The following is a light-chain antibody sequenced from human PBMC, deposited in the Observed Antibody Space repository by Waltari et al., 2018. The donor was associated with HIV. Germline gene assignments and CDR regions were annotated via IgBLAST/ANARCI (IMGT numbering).Light chain of an antibody. Sequence: DIVMTKTPDSLAVSLGEGATIHRKSSQSVLSNSNNKNYLAWYQQKSGQSPKLLIYWASTRESGVPDRFSGSGSGTDFSLSISSLQAEDVAVYYCQQYYSTPLTFGGGTKVEIK. V-gene: IGKV4-1*01. J-gene: IGKJ4*01. CDR1: QSVLSNSNNKNY. CDR2: WAS. CDR3: QQYYSTPLT.